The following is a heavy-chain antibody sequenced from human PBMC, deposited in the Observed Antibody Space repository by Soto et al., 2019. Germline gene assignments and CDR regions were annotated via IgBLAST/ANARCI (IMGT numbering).Heavy chain of an antibody. J-gene: IGHJ6*02. V-gene: IGHV1-2*02. CDR3: ARDHRGRVTIFGVVSLYGMDV. Sequence: GASVKVSCKASGYTFTGYYMHWVRQAPGQGLEWMGWINPNSGGTNYAQKFQGRVTMTRDTSISTAYMELRSLRSEDTAVYYCARDHRGRVTIFGVVSLYGMDVWGQGTTVTVSS. CDR1: GYTFTGYY. CDR2: INPNSGGT. D-gene: IGHD3-3*01.